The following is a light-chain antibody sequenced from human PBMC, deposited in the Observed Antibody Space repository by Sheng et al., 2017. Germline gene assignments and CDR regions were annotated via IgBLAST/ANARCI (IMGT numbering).Light chain of an antibody. CDR1: DTGTKN. Sequence: SYELTQPPSVSVAPGKTARITCGGNDTGTKNVHWYQRKPGQAPVLVVYDNSDRPSGIPERFSGSKSGTSATLGITGLQTGDEADYYCGTWDSSLSAYVFGTGTKVTVL. CDR2: DNS. V-gene: IGLV3-21*03. J-gene: IGLJ1*01. CDR3: GTWDSSLSAYV.